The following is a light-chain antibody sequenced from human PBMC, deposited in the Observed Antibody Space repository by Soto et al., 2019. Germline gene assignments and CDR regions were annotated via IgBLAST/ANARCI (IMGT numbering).Light chain of an antibody. CDR3: QKYNSAPLT. V-gene: IGKV1-27*01. CDR1: QGIAPY. J-gene: IGKJ4*01. Sequence: DVQMTQSPSSLSAFVGDRVTITCRASQGIAPYLAWFQQKPGKVPKLQIYSTSTLQSGVPSGFSGSGSGTDFTLTINSLQPEDVGTYYCQKYNSAPLTFGGGTKVEIK. CDR2: STS.